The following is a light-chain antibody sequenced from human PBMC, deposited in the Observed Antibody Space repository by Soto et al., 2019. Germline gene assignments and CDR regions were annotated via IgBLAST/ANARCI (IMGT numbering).Light chain of an antibody. J-gene: IGKJ4*01. CDR3: QQYNSYLLS. V-gene: IGKV1-5*03. CDR2: KAS. Sequence: DIQMTQSPSTLSASVGDRVTITCRASQTIGSWLAWYQQKPGKAPKLLIYKASSLESGVPSRFSGSGSGTEFTLNISSLQPDDFATYYCQQYNSYLLSFGGGTKVEIK. CDR1: QTIGSW.